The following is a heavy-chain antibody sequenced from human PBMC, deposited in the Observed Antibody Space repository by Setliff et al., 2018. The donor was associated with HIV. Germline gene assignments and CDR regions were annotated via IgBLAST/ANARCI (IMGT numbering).Heavy chain of an antibody. V-gene: IGHV3-53*01. CDR3: ARDLRGYYDSSGYYDAFDI. CDR2: IYSGGST. Sequence: PGGSLRLSCAASGFTVSSNYMSWVRQAPGKGLEWVSVIYSGGSTYYAGSVKGRFTISRDNSKNTLYLQMNSLRAEDTAVYYCARDLRGYYDSSGYYDAFDIWGQGTMVTVSS. D-gene: IGHD3-22*01. J-gene: IGHJ3*02. CDR1: GFTVSSNY.